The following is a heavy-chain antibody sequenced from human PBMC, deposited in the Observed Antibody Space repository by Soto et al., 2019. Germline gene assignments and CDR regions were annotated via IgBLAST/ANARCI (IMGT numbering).Heavy chain of an antibody. CDR3: ARGGNVAAAGTIYLDS. Sequence: QVQLQESGPGLVKPSGTLSLTCAVSGDSISSRNWWTWVRQPPGKGLEWIGEIYHSGSTNYSPTLKSRVIISVDMSKNQFSLKLTSVTAADTAVYYCARGGNVAAAGTIYLDSWGQGTLVTVSS. CDR1: GDSISSRNW. CDR2: IYHSGST. D-gene: IGHD6-13*01. V-gene: IGHV4-4*02. J-gene: IGHJ4*02.